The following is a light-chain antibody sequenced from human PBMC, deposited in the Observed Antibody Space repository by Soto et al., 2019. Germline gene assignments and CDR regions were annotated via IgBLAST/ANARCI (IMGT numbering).Light chain of an antibody. Sequence: EIVLTQSPGTLSLSPGERATLSCRASQSVSSNYLVWYQQRPGQALRLLIYGASSRATGIPDWFSGSGSGTDFALTISRLEPEDFAVYYCQQYSASPSTFGQGTKLEIK. CDR1: QSVSSNY. CDR2: GAS. CDR3: QQYSASPST. J-gene: IGKJ2*01. V-gene: IGKV3-20*01.